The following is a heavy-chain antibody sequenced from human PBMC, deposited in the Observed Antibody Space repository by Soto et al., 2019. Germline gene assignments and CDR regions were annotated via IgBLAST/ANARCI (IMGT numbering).Heavy chain of an antibody. D-gene: IGHD2-21*02. CDR3: ARGDRGAFDL. Sequence: GGSLRLSCAASGFTFRNYGMNWVRQAPGKGLEWVSYIGIGSSTTYYADSVKGRFTISRDNAKNSLYLQMNSLRAEDTAVYYCARGDRGAFDLWGQGTMVTVSS. J-gene: IGHJ3*01. CDR2: IGIGSSTT. CDR1: GFTFRNYG. V-gene: IGHV3-48*01.